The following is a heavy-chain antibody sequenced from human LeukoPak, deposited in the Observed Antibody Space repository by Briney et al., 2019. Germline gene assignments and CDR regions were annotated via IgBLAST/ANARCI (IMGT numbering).Heavy chain of an antibody. CDR3: ARDPRLVIIVDYYYGMDV. CDR1: GYTFTSYG. V-gene: IGHV1-18*01. CDR2: ISAYNGNT. D-gene: IGHD3-9*01. Sequence: ASVKVSCKASGYTFTSYGISWVRQAPGQGLEWMGWISAYNGNTNYAQKLQGRVTMTTDTSTSTAYMELRSLRSDDTAVYYCARDPRLVIIVDYYYGMDVWGQGTTVTVSS. J-gene: IGHJ6*02.